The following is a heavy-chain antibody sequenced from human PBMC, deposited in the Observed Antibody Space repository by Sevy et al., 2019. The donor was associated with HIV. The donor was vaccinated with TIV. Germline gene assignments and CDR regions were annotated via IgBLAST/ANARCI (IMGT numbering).Heavy chain of an antibody. CDR2: ISYEGTET. CDR3: ARDCWYSIKWYPLY. J-gene: IGHJ4*03. V-gene: IGHV3-30-3*01. Sequence: GGSLRLSCAASGFAFSSHAMHWVRQAPGKGLEWVAVISYEGTETFSAASVEGRFTISRDNSKNMLSLQINSLRPEDSSVYFGARDCWYSIKWYPLYCVYGSLVTVSS. D-gene: IGHD6-13*01. CDR1: GFAFSSHA.